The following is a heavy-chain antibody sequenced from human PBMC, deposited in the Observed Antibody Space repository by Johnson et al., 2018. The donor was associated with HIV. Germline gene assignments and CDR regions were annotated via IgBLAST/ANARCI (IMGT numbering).Heavy chain of an antibody. V-gene: IGHV3-15*01. CDR1: GFTFSNAW. D-gene: IGHD3-22*01. J-gene: IGHJ3*02. CDR2: LKSKTDGGPT. Sequence: VQLVESGGGVVRPGGSLRLSCAASGFTFSNAWMSWVRQAPGKGLEWVGRLKSKTDGGPTDYAAPVKGRLTISRDDAKNTLYLQMNSLKTQDTAVYYCTTAKLLLGAFDIWDQGTMGTVSS. CDR3: TTAKLLLGAFDI.